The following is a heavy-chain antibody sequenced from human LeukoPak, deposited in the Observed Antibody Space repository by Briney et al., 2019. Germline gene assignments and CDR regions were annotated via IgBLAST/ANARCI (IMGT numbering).Heavy chain of an antibody. V-gene: IGHV1-2*02. CDR3: ARGGQWLTSDWFDP. D-gene: IGHD6-19*01. CDR2: INPNSGGT. Sequence: GASVKVSCKASGYTFTGYYMHWVRQAPGQGLEWMGWINPNSGGTNYAQRFQGRVTMTRDTSISTAYMELSRLRSDDTAVYYCARGGQWLTSDWFDPWGQGTLVTVSS. J-gene: IGHJ5*02. CDR1: GYTFTGYY.